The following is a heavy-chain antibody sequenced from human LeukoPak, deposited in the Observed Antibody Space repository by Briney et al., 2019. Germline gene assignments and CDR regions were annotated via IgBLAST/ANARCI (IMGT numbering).Heavy chain of an antibody. CDR1: GFTFEDYA. CDR3: VKDKGVAMARRRGNSLDV. J-gene: IGHJ3*01. V-gene: IGHV3-9*01. CDR2: INWSSGSV. D-gene: IGHD2-21*01. Sequence: GRSLRLSCVGSGFTFEDYAMHWVRQAPGKGLEWVSGINWSSGSVEYAVSVKGRFTISRDNAKNSLYLQMTSLRAEDTALYYCVKDKGVAMARRRGNSLDVWGPETTVTVSS.